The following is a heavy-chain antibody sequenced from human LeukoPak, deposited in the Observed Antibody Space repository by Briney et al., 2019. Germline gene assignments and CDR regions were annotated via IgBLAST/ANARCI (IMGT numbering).Heavy chain of an antibody. D-gene: IGHD6-13*01. V-gene: IGHV3-23*01. CDR1: GFTFSSYA. J-gene: IGHJ1*01. CDR3: AKEGIAAAGSNAEYFQH. Sequence: GGSLRLSCAASGFTFSSYAMSWVRQAPGKGLEWVSVISGSGGNTYYADSVKGRFTISRDNSKNTLYLQMNSLRAEDTAVYYCAKEGIAAAGSNAEYFQHWGRGTLVTVSS. CDR2: ISGSGGNT.